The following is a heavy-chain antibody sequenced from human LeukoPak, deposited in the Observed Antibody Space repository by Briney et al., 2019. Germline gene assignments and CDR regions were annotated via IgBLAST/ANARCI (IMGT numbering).Heavy chain of an antibody. CDR2: TYYRSTWYN. V-gene: IGHV6-1*01. J-gene: IGHJ5*02. CDR1: GDSVSSNSVT. D-gene: IGHD2-2*01. CDR3: ARRLTQYDCFDP. Sequence: SQTLSLTCAISGDSVSSNSVTWNWIRQSPSRGLEWLGRTYYRSTWYNDYAVSVRGRITVNPDTSKDQFSLHLSSVTPEDTAVYYCARRLTQYDCFDPWGQGILVTVSS.